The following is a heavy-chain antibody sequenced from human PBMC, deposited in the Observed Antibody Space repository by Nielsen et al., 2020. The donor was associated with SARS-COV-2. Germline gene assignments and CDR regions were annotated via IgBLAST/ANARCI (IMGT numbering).Heavy chain of an antibody. CDR2: INSDGSST. D-gene: IGHD1-14*01. V-gene: IGHV3-74*01. J-gene: IGHJ6*02. CDR1: GFRFIDYY. CDR3: ARDRSGDYGMDV. Sequence: GESLKISCVASGFRFIDYYMIWIRQAPGKGLVWVSRINSDGSSTSYADSVKGRFTISRDNAKNTLYLQMNSLRAEDTAVYYCARDRSGDYGMDVWGQGTTVTVSS.